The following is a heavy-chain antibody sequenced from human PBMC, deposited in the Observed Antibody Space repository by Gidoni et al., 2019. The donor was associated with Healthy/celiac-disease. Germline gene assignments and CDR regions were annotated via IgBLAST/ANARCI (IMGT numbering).Heavy chain of an antibody. CDR3: ARDFIAAAGYYYYYYMDV. CDR1: GFTFSSYG. CDR2: ICYDGSNK. J-gene: IGHJ6*03. D-gene: IGHD6-13*01. V-gene: IGHV3-33*01. Sequence: QVQLVESGGGVVQPGRSLRLSCAASGFTFSSYGMHWVRQAPGKGLEWVAVICYDGSNKYYADSVNGRFTISRDNSKNTLYLQMNSLRAEDTAVYYCARDFIAAAGYYYYYYMDVWGKGTTVTVSS.